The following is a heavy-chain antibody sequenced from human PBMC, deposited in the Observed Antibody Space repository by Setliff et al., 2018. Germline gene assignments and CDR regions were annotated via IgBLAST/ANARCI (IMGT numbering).Heavy chain of an antibody. V-gene: IGHV3-74*01. CDR2: IKSDGSNT. CDR3: AKNHLAGTPHVYFDY. D-gene: IGHD6-19*01. CDR1: EFTFRNYY. Sequence: GGSLRLSCAASEFTFRNYYMHWVRQAPGKGLMWVSYIKSDGSNTHYADSVEGRFTISRDNSKNTLYLQMNSLRAEDTAVYYCAKNHLAGTPHVYFDYWGQGTLVTVSS. J-gene: IGHJ4*02.